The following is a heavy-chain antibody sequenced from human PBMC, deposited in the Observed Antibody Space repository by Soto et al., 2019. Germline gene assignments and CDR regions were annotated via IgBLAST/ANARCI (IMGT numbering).Heavy chain of an antibody. V-gene: IGHV1-46*01. CDR3: AGASWDRVRGVKEFDS. Sequence: QVQLVQSGAEVKKPGASVKVSCKASGYTFTNDYMHWVRQAPGQGLEWMGIINPSTGTTSYAQKFQGGVTMTRDTSTRTVHMELSSLRSDVTAVYYCAGASWDRVRGVKEFDSWGQGTLVTVSS. CDR2: INPSTGTT. J-gene: IGHJ4*02. D-gene: IGHD3-10*01. CDR1: GYTFTNDY.